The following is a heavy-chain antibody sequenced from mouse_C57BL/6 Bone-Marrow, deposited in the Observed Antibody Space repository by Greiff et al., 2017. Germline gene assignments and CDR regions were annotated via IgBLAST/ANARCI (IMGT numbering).Heavy chain of an antibody. Sequence: EVKLVESGGGLVQSGRSLRLSCATSGFTFSDFYMEWVRQAPGKGLEWIAASSNKANDYTTEYSASVKGRFIVSRDTSQSILYLQMNALRAEDTAIYYCARDDYDGYWYVDVWGTGTTVTVSS. CDR3: ARDDYDGYWYVDV. CDR1: GFTFSDFY. J-gene: IGHJ1*03. CDR2: SSNKANDYTT. V-gene: IGHV7-1*01. D-gene: IGHD1-1*01.